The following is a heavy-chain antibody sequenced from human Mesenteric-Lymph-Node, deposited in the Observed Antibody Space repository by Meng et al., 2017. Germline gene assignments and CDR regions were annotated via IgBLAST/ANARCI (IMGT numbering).Heavy chain of an antibody. V-gene: IGHV1-69*06. CDR2: IIPIFGTA. J-gene: IGHJ4*02. Sequence: SVKVSCKASGGTFSSYAISWVRQAPGQGLEWMGGIIPIFGTANYAQKFQGRVTITADKSTSTAYMELSSLRSEDTAVYYCAADCSGGSCYPYYWGQGTLVTVSS. D-gene: IGHD2-15*01. CDR3: AADCSGGSCYPYY. CDR1: GGTFSSYA.